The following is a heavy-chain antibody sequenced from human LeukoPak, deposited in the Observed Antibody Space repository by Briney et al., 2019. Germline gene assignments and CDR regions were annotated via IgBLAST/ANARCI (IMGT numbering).Heavy chain of an antibody. J-gene: IGHJ6*03. D-gene: IGHD3-9*01. CDR2: VYYSGST. CDR1: GGSISSGGYS. V-gene: IGHV4-30-4*07. CDR3: AREIPDILTGYRKYYYMDV. Sequence: PSETLSLTCAVSGGSISSGGYSWSWIRQPPGKGLEWIGYVYYSGSTYYNPSLKSRIAMSLDTSKNQFSLKLSSVTAADTAVYYCAREIPDILTGYRKYYYMDVWGKGTTVTISS.